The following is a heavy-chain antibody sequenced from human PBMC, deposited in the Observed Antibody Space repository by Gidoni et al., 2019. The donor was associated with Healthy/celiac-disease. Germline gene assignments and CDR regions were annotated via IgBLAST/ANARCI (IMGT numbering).Heavy chain of an antibody. CDR3: ARRPLLGRSAGYFDY. CDR2: TYYSGST. Sequence: QLQLQESGPGLVKASETLSLTCTVSGGSFSRSIYYWGWIRQPPGKGLEWIGSTYYSGSTYYNPSLKSRVTISVDTSKNQFSLKLSSVTAADTAVYYCARRPLLGRSAGYFDYWGQGTLVTVSS. V-gene: IGHV4-39*01. D-gene: IGHD7-27*01. CDR1: GGSFSRSIYY. J-gene: IGHJ4*02.